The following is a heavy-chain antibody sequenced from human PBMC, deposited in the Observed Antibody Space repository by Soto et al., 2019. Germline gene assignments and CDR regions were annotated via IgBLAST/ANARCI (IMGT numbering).Heavy chain of an antibody. CDR2: ISPYNGKT. V-gene: IGHV1-18*04. Sequence: PSVKVSCKASGYTFTTHGISWVRQAPGQGLEWMGWISPYNGKTTYAQKVQGRVTMTTDTSTSTAYMELRGLRSDDTAVYYCARVDDYVWGSFRPWGQGTQVTVSS. CDR3: ARVDDYVWGSFRP. CDR1: GYTFTTHG. D-gene: IGHD3-16*02. J-gene: IGHJ4*02.